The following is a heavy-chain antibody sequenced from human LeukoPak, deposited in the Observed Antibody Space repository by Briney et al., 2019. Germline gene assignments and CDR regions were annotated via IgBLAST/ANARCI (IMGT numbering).Heavy chain of an antibody. V-gene: IGHV4-38-2*02. CDR2: IYYSGST. D-gene: IGHD3-10*01. Sequence: SETLSLTCTVSGYSISSGYDWGWIRQPPGKGLEWIGSIYYSGSTNYNPSLKSRVTISVDTSKNQFSLKLSSVTAADTAVYYCARRRYYVDVWGQGTTVTVSS. CDR3: ARRRYYVDV. CDR1: GYSISSGYD. J-gene: IGHJ6*02.